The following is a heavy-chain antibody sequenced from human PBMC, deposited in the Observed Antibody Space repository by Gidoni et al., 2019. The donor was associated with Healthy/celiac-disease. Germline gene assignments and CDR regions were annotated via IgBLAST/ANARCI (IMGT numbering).Heavy chain of an antibody. D-gene: IGHD2-2*01. CDR3: VTWGYCSTTSCYYYYGMDV. J-gene: IGHJ6*02. Sequence: EVQLLESGGGSVQPGGSLRLSCASPGFTFSSYAMRWVRQAPGKGLEWVSAISGSGGSTYYADSVKGRFTISRDNSKNTLFLQMNSLRAEDTALYYCVTWGYCSTTSCYYYYGMDVWGQGTTVTVSS. CDR1: GFTFSSYA. V-gene: IGHV3-23*01. CDR2: ISGSGGST.